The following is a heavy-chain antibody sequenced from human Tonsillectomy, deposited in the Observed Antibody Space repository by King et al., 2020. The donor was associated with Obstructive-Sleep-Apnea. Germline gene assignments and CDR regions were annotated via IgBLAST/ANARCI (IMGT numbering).Heavy chain of an antibody. J-gene: IGHJ3*02. CDR3: ARVGPTDAFDI. V-gene: IGHV3-21*01. CDR1: GFTFSSYS. Sequence: VQLVESGGGLVKPGGSLRLSCAASGFTFSSYSMNWVRPAPGKGLEWGSSISSSSSYIYYADSVKGRFTISRDNAKNSPYLQINSLRAEDTAVYYCARVGPTDAFDIWGQGTMVTVSS. CDR2: ISSSSSYI. D-gene: IGHD1-26*01.